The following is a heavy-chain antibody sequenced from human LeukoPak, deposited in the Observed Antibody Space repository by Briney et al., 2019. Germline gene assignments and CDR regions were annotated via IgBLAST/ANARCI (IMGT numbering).Heavy chain of an antibody. J-gene: IGHJ5*02. D-gene: IGHD5-12*01. V-gene: IGHV3-64D*06. CDR2: IRSNGGGT. CDR1: GLTFSNSA. CDR3: VKGSAYDTGENWFDP. Sequence: PGGSLRLACSASGLTFSNSAMHWVRQAPGKGLKYVSAIRSNGGGTYYADSVQGRFTISSDNSKNTLYLQMSSLRADATAVYYGVKGSAYDTGENWFDPWGQGTLVTVSS.